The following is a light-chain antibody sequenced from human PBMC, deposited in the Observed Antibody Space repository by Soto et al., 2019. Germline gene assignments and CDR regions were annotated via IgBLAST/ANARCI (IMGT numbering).Light chain of an antibody. CDR2: DAS. CDR1: QGIGSA. J-gene: IGKJ4*01. Sequence: AIQLTQSPSSLSASIGDRVTITCRARQGIGSALAWYQQAPGKPPKLLIFDASTLENGVPSRFSGGGSGTDFTLTIXSLQPEDFATYYCLLFNTYPQAFGGGTKVEIK. CDR3: LLFNTYPQA. V-gene: IGKV1-13*02.